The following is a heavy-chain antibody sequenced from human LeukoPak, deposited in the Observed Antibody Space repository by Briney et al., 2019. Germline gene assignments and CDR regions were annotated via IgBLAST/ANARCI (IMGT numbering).Heavy chain of an antibody. CDR3: ARDRGQDDPIDI. V-gene: IGHV3-33*01. CDR1: GFTLRSYG. J-gene: IGHJ4*02. Sequence: GGSLRLSCAASGFTLRSYGMHWVRQAPGEGLEWVAVIWHDGSVLDYSESVKGRFTVSRDNRKNTLYLQMDSLRVEDMAVYYCARDRGQDDPIDIWGQGTLVTVSS. D-gene: IGHD3-10*01. CDR2: IWHDGSVL.